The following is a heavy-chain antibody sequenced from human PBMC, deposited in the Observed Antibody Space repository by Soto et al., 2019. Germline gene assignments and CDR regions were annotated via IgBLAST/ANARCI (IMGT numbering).Heavy chain of an antibody. V-gene: IGHV3-23*01. J-gene: IGHJ6*02. CDR2: ISGSGGST. Sequence: GGSLRLSCAASGFTFSSYAMSWVRQAPGKGLEWVSAISGSGGSTYYADSVKGRFTISRDNSKNTLYLQMNSLRAEDTAVYYCVLSAGWDSSSPERYYYYYYGMDVWGQGTTVTVSS. CDR1: GFTFSSYA. CDR3: VLSAGWDSSSPERYYYYYYGMDV. D-gene: IGHD6-6*01.